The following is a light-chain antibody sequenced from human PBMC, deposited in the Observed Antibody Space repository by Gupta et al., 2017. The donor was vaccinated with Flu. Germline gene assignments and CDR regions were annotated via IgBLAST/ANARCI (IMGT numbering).Light chain of an antibody. CDR3: MQALQTPWT. Sequence: PLSLPVTPGEPASISCRSSQSLLHSNGYNYFDWYLQKPGQSPQLLIYLGSNRASGVPDRFSGSGSGTDFTLKISRVEADDVGVYYCMQALQTPWTFGQGTRVEIK. V-gene: IGKV2-28*01. J-gene: IGKJ1*01. CDR1: QSLLHSNGYNY. CDR2: LGS.